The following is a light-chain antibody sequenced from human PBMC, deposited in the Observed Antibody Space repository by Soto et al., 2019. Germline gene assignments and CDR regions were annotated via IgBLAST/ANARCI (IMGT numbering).Light chain of an antibody. CDR2: GSS. V-gene: IGKV3-20*01. J-gene: IGKJ1*01. CDR3: QQYGRSGT. Sequence: EIVLTQSPATLSLSPGERATLSCRASQSVSSTYLAWYRQKPGQAPRLLIFGSSSTATGIPDRFSGSGSGTDFTLTISRLEPEDFAVYYCQQYGRSGTFGQGTKVDIK. CDR1: QSVSSTY.